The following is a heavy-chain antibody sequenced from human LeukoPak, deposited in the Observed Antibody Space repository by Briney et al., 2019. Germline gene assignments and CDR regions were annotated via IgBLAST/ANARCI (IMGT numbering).Heavy chain of an antibody. CDR1: GYGFPSYW. Sequence: GESLKISCKGSGYGFPSYWIGWVRQMPGKGLEWMGIIYPGDSDTRYSPSLQGQVTISADKSIATAYLQWSSLKASDTAMYYCARRAVYCTSITCTYFDCWGQGTLVTVSS. CDR3: ARRAVYCTSITCTYFDC. J-gene: IGHJ4*02. CDR2: IYPGDSDT. V-gene: IGHV5-51*01. D-gene: IGHD2-2*01.